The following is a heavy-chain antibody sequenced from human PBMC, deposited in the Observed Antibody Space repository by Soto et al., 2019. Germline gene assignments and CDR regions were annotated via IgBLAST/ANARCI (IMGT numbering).Heavy chain of an antibody. Sequence: ASVKVSCKASGYTFTGYYMHWVRQAPGQGLEWMGWINPNSGGTNYAQKVQGRDTMNRDKYISTAYMELSRVRSDDTAVYYCASASTMIVVVPFGAFDIWGQGTMVTVSS. CDR2: INPNSGGT. J-gene: IGHJ3*02. CDR3: ASASTMIVVVPFGAFDI. D-gene: IGHD3-22*01. CDR1: GYTFTGYY. V-gene: IGHV1-2*02.